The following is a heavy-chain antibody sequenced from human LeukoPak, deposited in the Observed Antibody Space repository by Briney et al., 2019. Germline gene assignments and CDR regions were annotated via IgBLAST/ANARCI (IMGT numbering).Heavy chain of an antibody. CDR2: ISTRSTYI. V-gene: IGHV3-21*01. D-gene: IGHD3-16*01. CDR3: ARARGRSINDAFDI. J-gene: IGHJ3*02. Sequence: GRSLRLSCAASGFTFSTYSMNWVRQAPGKGLEWVSCISTRSTYIYYEDSVKGRFTISRDNAKNSLYLQMNSLRAEDTAVYYCARARGRSINDAFDIWGQGTMVAVSS. CDR1: GFTFSTYS.